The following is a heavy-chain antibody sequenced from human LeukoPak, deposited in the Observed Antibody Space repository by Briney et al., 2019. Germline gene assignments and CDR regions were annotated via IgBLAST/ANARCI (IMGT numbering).Heavy chain of an antibody. J-gene: IGHJ5*02. Sequence: GGSLRLSCAASGFTFTSYAIHWVRQAPGKGLEWVAVISYDGTNKYYADSVKGRFTISRDNSKNTLYLQMNSLRAEDTAVYYCARSGYCSSTSCSTDWFDPWGQGTLVTVSS. CDR1: GFTFTSYA. CDR3: ARSGYCSSTSCSTDWFDP. CDR2: ISYDGTNK. D-gene: IGHD2-2*02. V-gene: IGHV3-30-3*01.